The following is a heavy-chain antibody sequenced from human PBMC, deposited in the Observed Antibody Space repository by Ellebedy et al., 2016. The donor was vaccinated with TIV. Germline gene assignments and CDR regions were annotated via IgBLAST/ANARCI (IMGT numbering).Heavy chain of an antibody. CDR1: GFFVTDSY. Sequence: GESLKISXAASGFFVTDSYMSWVRQAPGKGLEWVAAIYRGGSTFYADSVAGRFTISRHKSKNTLFLQMKSLRPEDSAVYYCAKDNEFSSSWYSPVDTFDIWGQGTTVTVSS. D-gene: IGHD6-13*01. J-gene: IGHJ3*02. CDR2: IYRGGST. V-gene: IGHV3-53*04. CDR3: AKDNEFSSSWYSPVDTFDI.